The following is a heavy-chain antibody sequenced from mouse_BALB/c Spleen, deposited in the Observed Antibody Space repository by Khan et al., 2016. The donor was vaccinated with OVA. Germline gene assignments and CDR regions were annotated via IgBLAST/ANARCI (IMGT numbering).Heavy chain of an antibody. CDR2: IYPGDGNT. Sequence: QVQLKQSGAELVRPGSSMKFSCKASGYAFSNYCMNWVKQGPGQGLEWIGQIYPGDGNTNYNGKFQDKATLTADKSSSTAYMQLSSLTSEDSAVYFWAISGYDFFEYWGQGTLVTVSA. D-gene: IGHD2-14*01. V-gene: IGHV1-80*01. J-gene: IGHJ3*01. CDR1: GYAFSNYC. CDR3: AISGYDFFEY.